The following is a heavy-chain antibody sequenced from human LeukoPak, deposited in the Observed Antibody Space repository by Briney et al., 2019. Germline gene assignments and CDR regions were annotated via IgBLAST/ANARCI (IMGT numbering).Heavy chain of an antibody. D-gene: IGHD3-22*01. CDR2: IKQDGSEK. CDR3: ARVGGYYPPHNWFDP. Sequence: PGGSLRLSCVASGFTFSNYWMSWVRQAPGKGLEWVANIKQDGSEKYYVDSVKGRFTISRDNAKKSLYLQMNSLRAEDTAVYYCARVGGYYPPHNWFDPWGQGTLVTVSS. V-gene: IGHV3-7*01. CDR1: GFTFSNYW. J-gene: IGHJ5*02.